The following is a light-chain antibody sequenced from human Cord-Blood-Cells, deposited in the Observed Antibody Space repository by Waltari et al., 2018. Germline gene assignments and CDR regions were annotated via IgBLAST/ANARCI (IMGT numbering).Light chain of an antibody. CDR3: QSYDSSLSGWV. Sequence: QSVLTQPPSVSGAPGQRVTISCTGSSSNIGAGFDVHWYQQLPGTAPKHLIYCNSNRPSGVPDRFSGSKSGTSASLAITGLQAEDEADYYCQSYDSSLSGWVFGGGTKLTVL. CDR1: SSNIGAGFD. CDR2: CNS. J-gene: IGLJ3*02. V-gene: IGLV1-40*01.